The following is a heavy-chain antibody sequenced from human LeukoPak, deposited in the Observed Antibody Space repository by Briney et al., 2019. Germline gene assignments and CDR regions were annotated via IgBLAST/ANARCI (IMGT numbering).Heavy chain of an antibody. D-gene: IGHD1-26*01. Sequence: PGGSLRLSCAASGFTFSNYWMSWVRQAPGKGPEWVANIKEDGREKSYVDSVKGRFTISKDNAKNSLYLQMNSLRVEDTAVYYCARDLGGGSYYDYWGQGTLVTVSS. J-gene: IGHJ4*02. CDR3: ARDLGGGSYYDY. CDR2: IKEDGREK. V-gene: IGHV3-7*03. CDR1: GFTFSNYW.